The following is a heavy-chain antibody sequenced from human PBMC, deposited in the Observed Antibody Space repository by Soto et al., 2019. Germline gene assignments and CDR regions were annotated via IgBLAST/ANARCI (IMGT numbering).Heavy chain of an antibody. CDR2: IYHSGST. CDR3: ARDKATVGGYNLYDP. J-gene: IGHJ5*02. D-gene: IGHD3-16*01. CDR1: GGSIRSSHW. V-gene: IGHV4-4*02. Sequence: QVQLLESGPGLVKPSETLSLICTVSGGSIRSSHWWSWVRQPPGKGLERIGEIYHSGSTNLDASLKSRVTLSVDKSKNQFSLKLTPVTAADTAVYYCARDKATVGGYNLYDPWGQGILVTVS.